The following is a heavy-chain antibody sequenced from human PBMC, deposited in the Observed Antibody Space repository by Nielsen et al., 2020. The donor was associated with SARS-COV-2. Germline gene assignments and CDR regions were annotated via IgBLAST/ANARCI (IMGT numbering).Heavy chain of an antibody. J-gene: IGHJ6*02. CDR2: ISSSSSYI. CDR3: ASLLGYSSSWYEYYYYGMDV. CDR1: GFTFSSYS. D-gene: IGHD6-13*01. V-gene: IGHV3-21*01. Sequence: GESLKISCAASGFTFSSYSMNWVRQAPGKGLEWVSSISSSSSYIYYADSVKGRFTISRDNAKNSLYLQMNSLRAEDTAVYYCASLLGYSSSWYEYYYYGMDVWGQGTTVTVSS.